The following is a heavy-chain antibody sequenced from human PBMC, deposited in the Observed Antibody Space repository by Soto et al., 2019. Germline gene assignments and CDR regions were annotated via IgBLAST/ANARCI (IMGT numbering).Heavy chain of an antibody. Sequence: SETLSLTCTVSGGSVSSGSYYWSWIRQPPGKGLEWIGYIYYSGSTNYNPSLKSRVTISVDTSKNQFSLKLSSVTAADTAMYYCARDTTRDRRLPVAGILDYWGQGTLVTVSS. CDR1: GGSVSSGSYY. J-gene: IGHJ4*02. D-gene: IGHD6-13*01. V-gene: IGHV4-61*01. CDR2: IYYSGST. CDR3: ARDTTRDRRLPVAGILDY.